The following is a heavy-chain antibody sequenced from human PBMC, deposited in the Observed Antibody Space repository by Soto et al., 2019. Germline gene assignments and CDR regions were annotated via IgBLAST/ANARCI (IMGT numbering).Heavy chain of an antibody. CDR2: IYYSGST. J-gene: IGHJ4*02. CDR3: ARGRRTAVTIDY. Sequence: PSETLSLTCTVSGGSISSGGYYWSWIRQHPGKGLEWIGYIYYSGSTYYNPSLKSRVTISVDTSKNQFSLKLSSVTAADTAVYDCARGRRTAVTIDYWGQGTLVTVSS. CDR1: GGSISSGGYY. V-gene: IGHV4-31*03. D-gene: IGHD4-17*01.